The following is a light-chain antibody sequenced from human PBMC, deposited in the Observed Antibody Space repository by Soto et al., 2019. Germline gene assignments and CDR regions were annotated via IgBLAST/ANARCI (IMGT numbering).Light chain of an antibody. CDR2: KAS. CDR3: QQYNTDWT. V-gene: IGKV1-5*03. J-gene: IGKJ1*01. CDR1: QSISIW. Sequence: DIQMTQSPSTLSASVGDRVTITCRASQSISIWLAWYQQKPVKAPKLLIYKASSLESGVPSRFSGRGSGTEFTLTLSSLQPDDFATYYCQQYNTDWTFGQGTKVEIK.